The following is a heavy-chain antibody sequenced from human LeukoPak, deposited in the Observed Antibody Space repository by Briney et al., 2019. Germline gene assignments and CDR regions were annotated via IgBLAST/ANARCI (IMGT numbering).Heavy chain of an antibody. D-gene: IGHD3-22*01. J-gene: IGHJ3*02. CDR1: GFTFNNYG. CDR2: ISCDGSNE. Sequence: PGGSLRLSCAASGFTFNNYGMHWVRQAPGKGLERVAVISCDGSNEHYADSVKGRFTISRDNSKNTLYLQMNSLRAEDMAVYYCTYDSSGYYTTGRYAFDIWGQGTTVTVSS. CDR3: TYDSSGYYTTGRYAFDI. V-gene: IGHV3-30*03.